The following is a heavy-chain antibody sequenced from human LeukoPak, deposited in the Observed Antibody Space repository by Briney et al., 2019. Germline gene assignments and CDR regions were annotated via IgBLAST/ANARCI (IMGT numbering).Heavy chain of an antibody. CDR1: GGSISSSNW. V-gene: IGHV4-4*02. CDR2: IYHSGST. D-gene: IGHD3-16*01. Sequence: ASGTLSLTCAVSGGSISSSNWWSWVRQPPGKGLEWIGEIYHSGSTNYNPSLKSRVTISVDKSKNQFSLKLSSVTAADTAVYYCARVGGSNIFPYTYSVRDVGAQGPRATVS. J-gene: IGHJ6*02. CDR3: ARVGGSNIFPYTYSVRDV.